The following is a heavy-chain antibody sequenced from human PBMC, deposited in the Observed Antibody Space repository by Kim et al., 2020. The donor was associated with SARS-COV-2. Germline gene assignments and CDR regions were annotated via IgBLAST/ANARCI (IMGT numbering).Heavy chain of an antibody. V-gene: IGHV3-15*01. Sequence: GGSLRLSCTASGFIFSNAWMNWVRQAPGKGLEWVGRIKSKANGETTDYPAPVKGRFTISRDDSKNTVCLQMNSLKTEDTAVYYCSTGGYYFDYWGQGTLVTVSS. CDR1: GFIFSNAW. CDR3: STGGYYFDY. CDR2: IKSKANGETT. J-gene: IGHJ4*02. D-gene: IGHD3-10*01.